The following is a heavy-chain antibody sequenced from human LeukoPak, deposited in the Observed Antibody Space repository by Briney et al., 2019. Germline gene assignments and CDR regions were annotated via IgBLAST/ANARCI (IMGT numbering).Heavy chain of an antibody. J-gene: IGHJ4*02. CDR2: ISGSGRNT. V-gene: IGHV3-23*01. Sequence: PGGSLRLSCAASGFIFSDYAMSWVRQAPGKGLEWVSTISGSGRNTYYADSVKGRFTISRDNSRSTLYLQMNSLRVEDTAVYFCANAKPSETSSWYYFDSWGQGTLVTVSS. CDR1: GFIFSDYA. CDR3: ANAKPSETSSWYYFDS. D-gene: IGHD6-13*01.